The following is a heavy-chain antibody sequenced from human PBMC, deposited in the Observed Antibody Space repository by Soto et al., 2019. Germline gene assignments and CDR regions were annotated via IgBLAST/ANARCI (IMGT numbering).Heavy chain of an antibody. CDR2: VYSSGGT. CDR3: ARGQRFSDWFDP. D-gene: IGHD3-3*01. J-gene: IGHJ5*02. Sequence: SETLSLTCTVSGGSMSSYYWTWIRQPAGKGLEWIGRVYSSGGTHHNPSLKSRVTISLDTSKNQFSLRLLSVTDADTAVYYCARGQRFSDWFDPWGQGTLVTSPQ. V-gene: IGHV4-4*07. CDR1: GGSMSSYY.